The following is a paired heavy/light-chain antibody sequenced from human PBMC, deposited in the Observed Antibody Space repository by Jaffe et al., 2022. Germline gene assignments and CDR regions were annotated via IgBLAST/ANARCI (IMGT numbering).Heavy chain of an antibody. CDR2: IYYSGRT. CDR3: AREVVGATGRFDP. CDR1: GGSISTYY. V-gene: IGHV4-59*01. D-gene: IGHD1-26*01. Sequence: QVQLQESGPGLVKPSETLSLTCTVSGGSISTYYWTWIRQPPGKGLEWIGYIYYSGRTNYNPSFKSRVTMSIDTSKNQFSLKLGSATAADTAVYYCAREVVGATGRFDPWGQGTRVTVSS. J-gene: IGHJ5*02.
Light chain of an antibody. J-gene: IGLJ2*01. V-gene: IGLV1-44*01. Sequence: QSVLTQPPSASGTPGQRVTISCSGGSSNIGSNPVNWYQQLPGTAPKLLIYSNNQRPSGVPDRVSGSKSGTSASLAISGLQSEDGGDYSCAAWDDSLNGMVFGGGTKLTVL. CDR1: SSNIGSNP. CDR3: AAWDDSLNGMV. CDR2: SNN.